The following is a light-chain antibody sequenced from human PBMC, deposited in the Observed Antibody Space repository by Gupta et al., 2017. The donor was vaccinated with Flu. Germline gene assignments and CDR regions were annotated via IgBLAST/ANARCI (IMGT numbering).Light chain of an antibody. CDR1: SSDVGSYNF. CDR3: CSYAGGSTFYV. CDR2: EGS. V-gene: IGLV2-23*01. Sequence: QSALTQPASVSGSPGQSVTISCPGTSSDVGSYNFVSWYQHHPGKAPKLMIYEGSKRPSGVSNRFSGSKSGNTASLTISGLQAEDEADYYCCSYAGGSTFYVFATGTKVTVL. J-gene: IGLJ1*01.